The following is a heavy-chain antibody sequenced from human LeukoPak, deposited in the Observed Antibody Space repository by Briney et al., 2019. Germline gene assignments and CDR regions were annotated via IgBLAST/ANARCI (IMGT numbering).Heavy chain of an antibody. V-gene: IGHV3-23*01. CDR3: ARDRYSSSWPLYYYYGMDV. CDR1: GLIFSSYG. D-gene: IGHD6-13*01. J-gene: IGHJ6*02. CDR2: ISGGGGST. Sequence: PGGSLRLSCAASGLIFSSYGFSWVRQVSGMGLEWVSAISGGGGSTYYSDSVRGRFTISRDNSKNTLYLQMNSLRAEDTAVYYCARDRYSSSWPLYYYYGMDVWGQGTTVTVSS.